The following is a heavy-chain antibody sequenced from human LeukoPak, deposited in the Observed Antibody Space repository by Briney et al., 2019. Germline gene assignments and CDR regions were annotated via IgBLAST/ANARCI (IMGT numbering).Heavy chain of an antibody. CDR1: GGSISSYY. V-gene: IGHV4-59*08. J-gene: IGHJ4*02. CDR3: ARHLGKYSSGWLDY. D-gene: IGHD6-19*01. Sequence: SETLSLTCTVSGGSISSYYWSWIRQPPGKGLEWIGYIYYSGSTNYNPSLKSRVTISVDTSKNQFSLKLSSVTAADTAVYYRARHLGKYSSGWLDYWGQGTLVTVSS. CDR2: IYYSGST.